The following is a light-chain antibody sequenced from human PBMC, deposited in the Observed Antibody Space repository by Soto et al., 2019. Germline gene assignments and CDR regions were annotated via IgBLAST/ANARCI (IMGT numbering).Light chain of an antibody. V-gene: IGLV4-69*01. Sequence: QPVLTQSPCASASPGASVKLTCTLSSGHSRYAIAWHQQQPGKGPRYLMNVNSDGSHSKGDGIPDRFSGSSSGAERYLTISSLQSEDEADYYCQTWGSGIHWVFGGGTKVTVL. J-gene: IGLJ3*02. CDR1: SGHSRYA. CDR3: QTWGSGIHWV. CDR2: VNSDGSH.